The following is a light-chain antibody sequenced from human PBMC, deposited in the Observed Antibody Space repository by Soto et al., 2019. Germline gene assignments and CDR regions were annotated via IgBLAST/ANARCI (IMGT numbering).Light chain of an antibody. CDR2: GAS. CDR1: QSVSIN. J-gene: IGKJ1*01. Sequence: EIVMTQSPATLSASPGERATLSCRASQSVSINLAWYQQKPGQGPRLLIYGASTRATGIPARFSGSGSGTEFTLTISSLQSEDFAVYYCQQSNNWPPWTFGQGTKVDI. V-gene: IGKV3-15*01. CDR3: QQSNNWPPWT.